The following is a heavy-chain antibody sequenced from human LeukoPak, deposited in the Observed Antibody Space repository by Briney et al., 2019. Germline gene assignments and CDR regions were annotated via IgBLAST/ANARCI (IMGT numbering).Heavy chain of an antibody. CDR3: ARSYGDLYYYYYMDV. J-gene: IGHJ6*03. Sequence: PGGSLRLSCAASGFTFSDYYMSWIRQAPGKGLEWVSYISSSGSTIYYADSVKGRFTISRDNAKNSLYLQMNSLRAEDTAVYYCARSYGDLYYYYYMDVWGKGTTVTVSS. CDR2: ISSSGSTI. CDR1: GFTFSDYY. D-gene: IGHD4-17*01. V-gene: IGHV3-11*04.